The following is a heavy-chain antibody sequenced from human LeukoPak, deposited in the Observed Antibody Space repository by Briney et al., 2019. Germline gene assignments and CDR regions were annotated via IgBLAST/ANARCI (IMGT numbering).Heavy chain of an antibody. V-gene: IGHV4-39*02. CDR3: ARLGGFGEPLLFY. CDR2: IYYSGST. D-gene: IGHD3-10*01. Sequence: PSDTLSLTCTVSVGSISSSRYYWGWIRQPPGKGLEWIGSIYYSGSTYYNPYLKSRVTISVDTSKNHSSLKLSSVTAADTAVYYCARLGGFGEPLLFYWGQGTLVTVSS. CDR1: VGSISSSRYY. J-gene: IGHJ4*02.